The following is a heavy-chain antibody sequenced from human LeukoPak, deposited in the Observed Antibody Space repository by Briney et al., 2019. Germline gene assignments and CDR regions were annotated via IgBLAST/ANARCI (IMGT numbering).Heavy chain of an antibody. V-gene: IGHV1-2*02. CDR3: ARGGLLWFGDPTQIFDY. D-gene: IGHD3-10*01. CDR2: INPNSDGT. J-gene: IGHJ4*02. Sequence: GASVKVSCKASGYTFTGYYMHWVRQAPGQGLEWMGWINPNSDGTNYAQKFQGRVTMTRDTSISTAYMELSRLRSDDTAVYYCARGGLLWFGDPTQIFDYWGQGTLVTVSS. CDR1: GYTFTGYY.